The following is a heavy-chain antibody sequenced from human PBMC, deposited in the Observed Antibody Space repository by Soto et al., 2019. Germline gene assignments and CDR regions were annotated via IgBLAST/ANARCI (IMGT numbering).Heavy chain of an antibody. CDR3: AREARIAVANFDY. J-gene: IGHJ4*02. D-gene: IGHD6-19*01. V-gene: IGHV3-33*01. CDR2: IWYDGSNK. Sequence: PGGSLRLSCAASGFTFSSYGMHWVRQAPGKGLEWVAVIWYDGSNKYYADSVKGRFTISRDNSKNTLYLQMNSLRAEDTAVYYCAREARIAVANFDYWGQGTLVTVSS. CDR1: GFTFSSYG.